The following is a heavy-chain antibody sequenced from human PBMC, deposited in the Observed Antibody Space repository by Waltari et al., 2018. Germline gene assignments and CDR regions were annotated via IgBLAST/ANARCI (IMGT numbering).Heavy chain of an antibody. J-gene: IGHJ5*02. D-gene: IGHD1-20*01. CDR3: AKPFYNWDDPLVS. V-gene: IGHV3-23*01. CDR1: GFTFNRDA. CDR2: ITISDAT. Sequence: EVQLLESGGEVVQAGGCLRLSCRVSGFTFNRDALNWVRRAPGTWLQGVAAITISDATFHADSVKGRFTISRDASKDTVYLQMNSLRADDTALYYCAKPFYNWDDPLVSWGQGTQVTVSS.